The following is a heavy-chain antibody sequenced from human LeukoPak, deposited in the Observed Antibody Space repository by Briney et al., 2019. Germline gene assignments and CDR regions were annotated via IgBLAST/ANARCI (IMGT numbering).Heavy chain of an antibody. V-gene: IGHV3-53*01. J-gene: IGHJ4*02. CDR3: ARDFGASSFSG. D-gene: IGHD4/OR15-4a*01. CDR1: GFTFSNFA. CDR2: IYSGGST. Sequence: GGSLRLSCAASGFTFSNFAMSWVRQAPGRGLEWVSVIYSGGSTYYADSVNGRFTISRDNSKNTPYLQMISLRAEDTAVYYCARDFGASSFSGGGQGTLVTVSS.